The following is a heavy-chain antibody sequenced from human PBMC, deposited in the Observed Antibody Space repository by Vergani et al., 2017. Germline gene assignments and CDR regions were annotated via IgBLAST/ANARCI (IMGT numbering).Heavy chain of an antibody. J-gene: IGHJ4*02. CDR3: ASHEYGGDAY. V-gene: IGHV3-7*01. CDR1: GFTFSKYW. CDR2: INRDGSEK. Sequence: DVQLVQSGGGLIQPGGSLRLSCVVSGFTFSKYWMSWVRQAPGKGLEWVANINRDGSEKNYGDSVRGRFTISRDNAKNSVYLQMNSLRGEDTAVYYGASHEYGGDAYWGQGTLVTVSS. D-gene: IGHD2/OR15-2a*01.